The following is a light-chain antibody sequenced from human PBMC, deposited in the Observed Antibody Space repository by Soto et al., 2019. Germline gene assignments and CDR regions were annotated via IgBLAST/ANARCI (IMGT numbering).Light chain of an antibody. J-gene: IGKJ4*01. CDR1: QSVLYSSNNKNY. V-gene: IGKV4-1*01. CDR2: WAC. CDR3: QQYYSTPLT. Sequence: DIVMTQSTDSLAVSLGERATINCKSSQSVLYSSNNKNYLAWYQQKPGQPPKLLIYWACTRESGVPDRFSGSGSGTDFTLITSSLPGEDVAVYYCQQYYSTPLTFGGGNKVEIK.